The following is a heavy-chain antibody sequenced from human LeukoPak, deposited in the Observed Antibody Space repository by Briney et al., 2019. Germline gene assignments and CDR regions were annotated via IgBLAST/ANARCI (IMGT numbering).Heavy chain of an antibody. Sequence: PGGSLRLSCAASGFTFSTYAMSWVRQAPGKGLEWVSTISGSGGRTYYVDSVKGRFTISRDNSKNTLYLQMNSLRAEDTAVYYCAKNYYDILTAQIGWGQGILVTASS. CDR3: AKNYYDILTAQIG. CDR1: GFTFSTYA. CDR2: ISGSGGRT. V-gene: IGHV3-23*01. J-gene: IGHJ4*02. D-gene: IGHD3-9*01.